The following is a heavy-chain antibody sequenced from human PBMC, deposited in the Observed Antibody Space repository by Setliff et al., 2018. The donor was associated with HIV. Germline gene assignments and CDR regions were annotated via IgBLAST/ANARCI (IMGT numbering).Heavy chain of an antibody. CDR1: GFTFSSYS. V-gene: IGHV3-21*01. J-gene: IGHJ6*02. Sequence: GGSLRLSCAASGFTFSSYSMNWVRQAPGKGLEWVSSISTTSSYIYYADSVKGRFTISRDNAKKSLYLQMNSLRAEDTAVYYCAREVSVAGTLYYGMDVWGQGTTVTVSS. CDR3: AREVSVAGTLYYGMDV. CDR2: ISTTSSYI. D-gene: IGHD6-19*01.